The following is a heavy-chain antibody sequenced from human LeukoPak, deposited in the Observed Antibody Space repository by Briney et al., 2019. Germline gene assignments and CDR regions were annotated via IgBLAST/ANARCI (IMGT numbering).Heavy chain of an antibody. CDR3: ARLPLRSPFDY. J-gene: IGHJ4*02. CDR2: IYYSGST. CDR1: GGSITSYY. Sequence: SQTLSLTCTVSGGSITSYYWSWIRQPPGKGLEWIGYIYYSGSTNYNPSLKSRVTISVDTSKSQCSLKLSSVTAADTAVYYCARLPLRSPFDYWGQGTLVTVSS. V-gene: IGHV4-59*08.